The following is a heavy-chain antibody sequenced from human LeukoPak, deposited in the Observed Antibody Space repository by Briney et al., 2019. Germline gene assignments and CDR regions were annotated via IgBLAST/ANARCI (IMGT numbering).Heavy chain of an antibody. D-gene: IGHD2-21*02. CDR2: ISWNSGSI. CDR3: AKDISGGDWRYYDGMDV. J-gene: IGHJ6*02. CDR1: GFTFDNYA. V-gene: IGHV3-9*01. Sequence: PGGSLRLSCAAAGFTFDNYAMHWVRHAPGKGLGWVSGISWNSGSIGYADSVKGRFTISRDNAKNSLYLQMNSLRAEDTALYYGAKDISGGDWRYYDGMDVWGQGTTVTVSS.